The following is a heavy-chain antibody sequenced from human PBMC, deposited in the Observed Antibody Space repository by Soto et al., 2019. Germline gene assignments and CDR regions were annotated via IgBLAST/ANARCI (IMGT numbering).Heavy chain of an antibody. CDR3: ARVVRYFDTPYDMDV. V-gene: IGHV3-23*01. J-gene: IGHJ6*02. CDR2: IGGSGGNT. D-gene: IGHD3-9*01. Sequence: EVQLLESGEGLVQPGGSLKLSCAASGFTFSSYAMSWVRQAPGKGLEWVSSIGGSGGNTYYADSVKGRFTISRDNSKNTLFLQMNSLRAEDTAEYYCARVVRYFDTPYDMDVWGQGTTVTVSS. CDR1: GFTFSSYA.